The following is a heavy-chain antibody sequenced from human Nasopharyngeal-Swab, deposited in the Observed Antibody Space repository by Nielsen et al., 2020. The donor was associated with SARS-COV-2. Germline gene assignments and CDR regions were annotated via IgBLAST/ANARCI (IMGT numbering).Heavy chain of an antibody. V-gene: IGHV1-18*01. CDR3: ARHGVAEYS. CDR2: IGAYNSNT. J-gene: IGHJ4*02. D-gene: IGHD3-3*01. Sequence: ASVKVSCKASGYIFTSYEISGVRQARGQGLEWMGCIGAYNSNTNYAQKFQDRVTMTTDTSTSTVYKELRSLRSEETAVYYCARHGVAEYSWGQGNLVTVS. CDR1: GYIFTSYE.